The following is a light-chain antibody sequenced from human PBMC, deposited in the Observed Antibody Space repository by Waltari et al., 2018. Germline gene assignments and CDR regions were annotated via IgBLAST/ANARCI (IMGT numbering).Light chain of an antibody. V-gene: IGLV3-19*01. CDR3: LSRDTTSTRV. Sequence: SSELTQDPAVSVALGQTVSITCQGDSLRRYYASWYQQRPGQAPILILYGQYNRPSGIPDRFSGSTSGNTASLTITGAQAEDEADYYCLSRDTTSTRVFGGGTRLTV. CDR2: GQY. J-gene: IGLJ3*02. CDR1: SLRRYY.